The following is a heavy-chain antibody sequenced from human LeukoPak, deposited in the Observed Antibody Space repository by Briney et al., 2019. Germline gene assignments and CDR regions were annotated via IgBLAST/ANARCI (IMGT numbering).Heavy chain of an antibody. CDR2: IKAKAHGGTI. Sequence: GGSLRLSCEASGFNFKNYEMNWVRQAPGKGLEWVGRIKAKAHGGTIEYAAPVKGRFTISRDDSKNTLYLQMNSLKTEDTAVYYCTTDGVGVEGATYDNWGQGTLVSVSS. V-gene: IGHV3-15*01. CDR3: TTDGVGVEGATYDN. CDR1: GFNFKNYE. J-gene: IGHJ4*02. D-gene: IGHD1-26*01.